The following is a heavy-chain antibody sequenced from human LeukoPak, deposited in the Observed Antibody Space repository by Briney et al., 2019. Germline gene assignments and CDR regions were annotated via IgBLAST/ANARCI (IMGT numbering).Heavy chain of an antibody. Sequence: PGGSLRLSCAASGFTFSSYAMHWVRQAPGKGLEWVAVIWYDGSNKYYADSVKGRFTISRDNAKNSLYLQMNSLRAEDTAVYYCETRDHKGHDSGWHLGGQGTLVTVSS. J-gene: IGHJ4*02. CDR3: ETRDHKGHDSGWHL. V-gene: IGHV3-33*03. CDR2: IWYDGSNK. CDR1: GFTFSSYA. D-gene: IGHD6-19*01.